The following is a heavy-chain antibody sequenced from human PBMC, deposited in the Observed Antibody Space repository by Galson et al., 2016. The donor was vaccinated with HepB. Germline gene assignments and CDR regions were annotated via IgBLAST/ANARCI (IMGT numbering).Heavy chain of an antibody. J-gene: IGHJ3*02. CDR3: ARVPLGTIFTPAFDI. D-gene: IGHD3-9*01. V-gene: IGHV1-18*01. CDR2: ISVYNGNT. CDR1: GYTFDSYG. Sequence: SVKVSCKASGYTFDSYGIGWVRQAPGQGLEWMGWISVYNGNTNFAQKFQDRVTLTTDTSTTTAYMELSSLRSEDTAVYYCARVPLGTIFTPAFDIWGQGTMVTVSS.